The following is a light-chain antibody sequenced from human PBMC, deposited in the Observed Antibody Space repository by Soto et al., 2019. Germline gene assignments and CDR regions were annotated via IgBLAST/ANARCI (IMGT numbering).Light chain of an antibody. V-gene: IGLV2-14*03. CDR3: SSFTSTHTYA. Sequence: SVLTQPASVSGSPGQSMTISCTGSSSDVGGYHYVSWYQQHPGKAPKLIVYQVSHRPSGVSDRFSGSKSGNTASLTISGLQGEDEATYYCSSFTSTHTYAFGTGTKVTVL. CDR1: SSDVGGYHY. J-gene: IGLJ1*01. CDR2: QVS.